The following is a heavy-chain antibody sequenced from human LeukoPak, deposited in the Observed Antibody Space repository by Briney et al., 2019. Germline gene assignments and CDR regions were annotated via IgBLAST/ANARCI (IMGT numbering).Heavy chain of an antibody. CDR1: GGSISSHY. V-gene: IGHV4-59*11. Sequence: PSETLSLTCTVSGGSISSHYWSWIRQPPGKGLEWIGYIYSSGSTNYNSSLKSRVTISVDTSKNQFSLKLSSVTAADTAVYYCARARLALHDAFDIWGQGTVVTVSS. CDR2: IYSSGST. D-gene: IGHD2-21*01. CDR3: ARARLALHDAFDI. J-gene: IGHJ3*02.